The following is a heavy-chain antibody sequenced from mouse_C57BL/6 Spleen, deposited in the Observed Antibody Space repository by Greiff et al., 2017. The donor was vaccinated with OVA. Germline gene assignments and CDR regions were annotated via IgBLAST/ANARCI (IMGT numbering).Heavy chain of an antibody. CDR2: IDPNSGGT. D-gene: IGHD2-4*01. CDR3: ARGGVYYDYHFDY. CDR1: GYTFTSYW. Sequence: QVQLKQPGAELVKPGASVKLSCKASGYTFTSYWMHWVKQRPGRGLEWIGRIDPNSGGTKYNEKFKSKATLTVDKPSSTAYMQLSSLTSEDSAVYYCARGGVYYDYHFDYWGQGTTLTVSS. V-gene: IGHV1-72*01. J-gene: IGHJ2*01.